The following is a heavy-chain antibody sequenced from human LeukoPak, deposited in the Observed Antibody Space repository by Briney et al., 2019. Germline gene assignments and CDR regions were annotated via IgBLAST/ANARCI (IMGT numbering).Heavy chain of an antibody. Sequence: SETLSLTCTVSGGSISTYYWSWIRQPPGKGLEWIGYVYYSGSTNCNPSLKSRVTISVDTSKNQFFLKLSSVTAADTAVYYCARLPRYCSTTTCYLNYFDFWGQGTLVTVSS. CDR2: VYYSGST. D-gene: IGHD2-2*01. CDR1: GGSISTYY. V-gene: IGHV4-59*01. J-gene: IGHJ4*02. CDR3: ARLPRYCSTTTCYLNYFDF.